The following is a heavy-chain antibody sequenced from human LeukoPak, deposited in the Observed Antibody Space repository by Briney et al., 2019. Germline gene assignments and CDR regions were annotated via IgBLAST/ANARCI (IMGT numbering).Heavy chain of an antibody. J-gene: IGHJ2*01. D-gene: IGHD2-8*01. CDR1: GGTFSSYA. Sequence: SVKVSCKASGGTFSSYAISWVRRAPGQGLEWMGRIIPIFGIANYAQKFQGRVTITADKSTSTAYMELSSLRSEDTAVYYCASRCTNGVCTDWYFDLWGRGTLVTVSS. CDR3: ASRCTNGVCTDWYFDL. CDR2: IIPIFGIA. V-gene: IGHV1-69*04.